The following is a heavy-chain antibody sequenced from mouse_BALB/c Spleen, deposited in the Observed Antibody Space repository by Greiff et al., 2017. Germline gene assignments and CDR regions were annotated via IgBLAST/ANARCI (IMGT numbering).Heavy chain of an antibody. CDR3: ATAYDYDPY. CDR1: GFTFSSYA. J-gene: IGHJ3*01. CDR2: ISSGGSYT. Sequence: EVKLVESGGGLVKPGGSLKLSCAASGFTFSSYAMSWVRQSPEKRLEWVAEISSGGSYTYYPDTVTGRFTISRDNAKNTLYLEMSSLRSEDTAMYYCATAYDYDPYWGQGTLVTVSA. D-gene: IGHD2-4*01. V-gene: IGHV5-9-4*01.